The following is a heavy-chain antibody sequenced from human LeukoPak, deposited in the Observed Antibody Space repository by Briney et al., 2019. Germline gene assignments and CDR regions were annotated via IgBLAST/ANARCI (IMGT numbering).Heavy chain of an antibody. CDR2: INPSGGST. J-gene: IGHJ5*02. CDR3: ARGQGYCSSTSCYAEWFDP. Sequence: ASVRVSCKASGYTFTSYYMHWVRQAPGQGLEWMGIINPSGGSTSYAQKFQGRVTMTRDTSTSTVYMELSSLRSEDTAVYYCARGQGYCSSTSCYAEWFDPWGQGTLVTVSS. CDR1: GYTFTSYY. V-gene: IGHV1-46*01. D-gene: IGHD2-2*01.